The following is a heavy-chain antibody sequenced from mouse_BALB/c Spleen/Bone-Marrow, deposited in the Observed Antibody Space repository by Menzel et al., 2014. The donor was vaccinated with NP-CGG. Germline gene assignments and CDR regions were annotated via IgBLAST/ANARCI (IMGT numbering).Heavy chain of an antibody. D-gene: IGHD1-2*01. V-gene: IGHV3-8*02. Sequence: EVMLVESGSSLVKPSQTLSLTCSVTGDSITSSYWNWIRKFPGNKLEYMGYISYSGNAYYNPSLKSRISLTRDTSKNXYYLQLNSVTTEDTATYFCARGNGYHFDYWGQGTTLTVSS. CDR2: ISYSGNA. J-gene: IGHJ2*01. CDR3: ARGNGYHFDY. CDR1: GDSITSSY.